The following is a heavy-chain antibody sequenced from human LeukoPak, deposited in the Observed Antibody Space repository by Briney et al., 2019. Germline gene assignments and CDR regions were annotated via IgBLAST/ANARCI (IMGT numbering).Heavy chain of an antibody. CDR2: IYSDDAT. CDR3: AKIPGIAVAASDY. CDR1: GFTVGSGR. Sequence: GGSLRLSCAASGFTVGSGRRMSWVRQAPGEGLEWISTIYSDDATNYGDSVKGRFTISRDNSKNTLYLQMNSLRAEDTAVYYCAKIPGIAVAASDYWGQGTLVTVSS. V-gene: IGHV3-53*05. J-gene: IGHJ4*02. D-gene: IGHD6-19*01.